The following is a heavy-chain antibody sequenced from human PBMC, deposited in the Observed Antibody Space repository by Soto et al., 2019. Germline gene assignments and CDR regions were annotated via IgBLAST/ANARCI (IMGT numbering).Heavy chain of an antibody. CDR2: INPSGGSA. CDR1: GYTFXSYY. D-gene: IGHD2-2*01. Sequence: GXSVKVSCKASGYTFXSYYMHWVRQAPGQGLEWMGIINPSGGSASYAQKFQGRVTMTRDTSTSTVYMELSSLRSEDTAVYYCARAYQKVVVVPAAMPYFDYWGQGTLVTVSS. V-gene: IGHV1-46*03. CDR3: ARAYQKVVVVPAAMPYFDY. J-gene: IGHJ4*02.